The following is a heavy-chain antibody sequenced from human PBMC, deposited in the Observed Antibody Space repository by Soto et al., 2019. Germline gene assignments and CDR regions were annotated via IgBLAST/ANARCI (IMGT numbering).Heavy chain of an antibody. J-gene: IGHJ4*01. D-gene: IGHD3-10*01. CDR2: IYSTGTT. CDR1: GFTVGNNY. V-gene: IGHV3-53*01. Sequence: EVQLVESGGGLIQPGGALKLSCAASGFTVGNNYMSWVRQAPGKGLEWVSLIYSTGTTKYADSVKGRFTVSRDNAKNTLYLQMTGLRAEDTAVYYCAKDGSGSGSHYNNFGYWGHGTLVTVSS. CDR3: AKDGSGSGSHYNNFGY.